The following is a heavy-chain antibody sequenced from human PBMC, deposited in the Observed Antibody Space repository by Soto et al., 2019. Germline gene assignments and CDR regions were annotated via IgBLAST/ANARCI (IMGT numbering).Heavy chain of an antibody. CDR3: ARRYSSAFDI. Sequence: SETLSLTCTVSGGSITGGSISSTTYYWGWMRQPPGKGLEWIASFFIGGNTYYNPSLKSRVTTSVDTSKNQFSLKLSSVTAADTAVYYCARRYSSAFDIWGQGTMVTVS. J-gene: IGHJ3*02. D-gene: IGHD6-13*01. V-gene: IGHV4-39*01. CDR1: GGSITGGSISSTTYY. CDR2: FFIGGNT.